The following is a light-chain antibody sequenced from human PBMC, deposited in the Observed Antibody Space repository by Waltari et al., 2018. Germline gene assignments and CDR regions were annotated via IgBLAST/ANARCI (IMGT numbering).Light chain of an antibody. Sequence: QSALTQPASVSGSPVQSITIPCTGTSTNVGSYHLVSWYQFRPGEVHKLLIYEVIKRPSGVSDRFSGSKSDNTASLTISRLQAEDEAAYYCCSYAGSAPRLVFGGGTNLTVL. CDR2: EVI. CDR3: CSYAGSAPRLV. V-gene: IGLV2-23*02. J-gene: IGLJ3*02. CDR1: STNVGSYHL.